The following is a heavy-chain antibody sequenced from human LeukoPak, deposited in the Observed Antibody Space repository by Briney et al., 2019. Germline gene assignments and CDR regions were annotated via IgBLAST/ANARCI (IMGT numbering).Heavy chain of an antibody. V-gene: IGHV4-34*01. CDR3: ARDPYYYGSGSYYNLRIGWFDP. D-gene: IGHD3-10*01. CDR2: VNHSGST. J-gene: IGHJ5*02. CDR1: GGSFSGYY. Sequence: PSETLSLTCAVYGGSFSGYYWSWIRQPPGKGLEWIGEVNHSGSTNYNPSLKSRATISVDTSKNQFSLKLSSVTAADTAVYYCARDPYYYGSGSYYNLRIGWFDPWGQGTLVTVSS.